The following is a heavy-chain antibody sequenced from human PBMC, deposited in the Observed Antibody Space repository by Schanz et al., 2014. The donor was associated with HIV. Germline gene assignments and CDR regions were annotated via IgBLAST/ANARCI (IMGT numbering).Heavy chain of an antibody. CDR2: INPNSGGT. D-gene: IGHD6-13*01. V-gene: IGHV1-18*01. CDR1: GYTFTSYG. CDR3: ARDLVDSSTWYDAFDI. Sequence: QVQLVQSGAEVKKPGASVKVSCKASGYTFTSYGISWVRQAPGQGLEWMGWINPNSGGTNSAQKFQVRGPMSMDRSISTAYKEVKSLRSDDTALYFCARDLVDSSTWYDAFDIWGQGTKVTVSS. J-gene: IGHJ3*02.